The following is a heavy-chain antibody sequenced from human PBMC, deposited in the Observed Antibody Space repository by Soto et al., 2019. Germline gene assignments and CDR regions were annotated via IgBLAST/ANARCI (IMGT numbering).Heavy chain of an antibody. CDR1: GFTVSSYG. CDR2: IPYAGSNK. V-gene: IGHV3-30*03. CDR3: ARDLVRVPTISLEY. J-gene: IGHJ4*02. D-gene: IGHD3-9*01. Sequence: QVQLVESGGGVVQPGRSLRLSCAASGFTVSSYGMHWGRQAPGKGLEWVAVIPYAGSNKRYADSVKGRFTISRDNSKNTLYLQMNSLRTEDTAVYYCARDLVRVPTISLEYWGQGTPVTVTS.